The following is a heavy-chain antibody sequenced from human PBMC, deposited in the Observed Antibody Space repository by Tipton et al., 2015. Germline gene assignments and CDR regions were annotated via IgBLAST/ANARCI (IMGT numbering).Heavy chain of an antibody. CDR3: TLPPHF. J-gene: IGHJ4*02. Sequence: SLRLSCAASGFTFSVYYMSWIRQAPGKGLEWVSNISGSGNTIYYADFVKGRFTVSRDNAKNSLYLQMNSLRAEDTAVYYCTLPPHFWGQGTLVTVSS. CDR1: GFTFSVYY. CDR2: ISGSGNTI. V-gene: IGHV3-11*01.